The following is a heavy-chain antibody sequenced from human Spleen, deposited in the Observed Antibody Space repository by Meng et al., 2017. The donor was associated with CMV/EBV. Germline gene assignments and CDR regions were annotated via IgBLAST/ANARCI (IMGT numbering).Heavy chain of an antibody. D-gene: IGHD6-13*01. CDR1: GASISSSSW. CDR3: ARDTESSWYVYFDY. CDR2: IYGGGST. J-gene: IGHJ4*02. V-gene: IGHV4-4*02. Sequence: VSGASISSSSWWSWVRQSPGMGLEWIGEIYGGGSTNYNPSLKSRVTISVDNSKNQFSLKLTSVTAADTAVYYCARDTESSWYVYFDYWGQGTLVTVSS.